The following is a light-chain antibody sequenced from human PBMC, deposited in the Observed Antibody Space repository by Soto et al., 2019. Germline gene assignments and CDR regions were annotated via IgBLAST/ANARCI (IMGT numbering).Light chain of an antibody. J-gene: IGKJ1*01. CDR3: EQYGSSWT. CDR1: PSVSSSY. V-gene: IGKV3-20*01. Sequence: EIVLTQSPGTLSLSPGERATLSCRASPSVSSSYLAWYQQKPGQAPRLLIYGASSRATGIPDRFSGSGSGTDFTLTSSRREPEEFAVYYCEQYGSSWTFGQGTKVAI. CDR2: GAS.